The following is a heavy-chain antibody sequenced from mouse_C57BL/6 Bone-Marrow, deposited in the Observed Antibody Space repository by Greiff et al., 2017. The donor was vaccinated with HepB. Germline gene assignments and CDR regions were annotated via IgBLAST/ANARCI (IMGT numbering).Heavy chain of an antibody. J-gene: IGHJ2*01. Sequence: EVQLVESEGGLVQPGSSMKLSCTASGFTFSDYYMAWVRQVPEKGLEWVANINYDGSSTYYLDSLKSRFIISRDNAKNILYLQMSSLKSEDTATYYCARDTLFYFDYWGQGTTLTVSS. V-gene: IGHV5-16*01. CDR3: ARDTLFYFDY. CDR1: GFTFSDYY. CDR2: INYDGSST. D-gene: IGHD6-1*01.